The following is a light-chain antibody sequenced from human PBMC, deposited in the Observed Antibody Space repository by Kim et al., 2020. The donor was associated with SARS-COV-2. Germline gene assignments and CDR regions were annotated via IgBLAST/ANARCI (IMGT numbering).Light chain of an antibody. J-gene: IGLJ3*02. CDR2: EVS. V-gene: IGLV2-8*01. CDR1: SSEVGGYND. CDR3: SSFAGGNNWV. Sequence: GQSATISCTGTSSEVGGYNDVSWYQQHPGKAPKVMIHEVSKRPSGVPDRFSGSKSGNTASLTVSGLQAEDEADYYCSSFAGGNNWVFGGGTQLTVL.